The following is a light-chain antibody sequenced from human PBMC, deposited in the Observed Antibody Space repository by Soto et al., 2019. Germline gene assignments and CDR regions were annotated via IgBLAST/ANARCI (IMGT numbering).Light chain of an antibody. CDR1: QSVSGRN. CDR2: GAS. J-gene: IGKJ4*01. V-gene: IGKV3-20*01. Sequence: EIFLTQSPATLSLSPWEIVTLSWGASQSVSGRNLAWYQQKRGQATRLLSYGASSRATGIPDRFSGSGSGTDFTLTISRLEPDDFAMYYCQQYGRSPTFGRGTKVDI. CDR3: QQYGRSPT.